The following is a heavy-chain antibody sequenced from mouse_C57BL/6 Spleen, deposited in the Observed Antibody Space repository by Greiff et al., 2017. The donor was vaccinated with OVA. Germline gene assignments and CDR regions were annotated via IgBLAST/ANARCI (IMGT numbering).Heavy chain of an antibody. CDR3: ASGRGTTRVGNYYAMDY. CDR2: INPGSGGT. Sequence: VQLQQSGAELVRPGTSVKVSCKASGYAFTNYLIEWVKQRPGQGLEWIGVINPGSGGTNYNEKFKGKATLTADKSSSTAYMQLSSLTSEASAVYVCASGRGTTRVGNYYAMDYWGQGTSVTVSS. J-gene: IGHJ4*01. V-gene: IGHV1-54*01. D-gene: IGHD2-14*01. CDR1: GYAFTNYL.